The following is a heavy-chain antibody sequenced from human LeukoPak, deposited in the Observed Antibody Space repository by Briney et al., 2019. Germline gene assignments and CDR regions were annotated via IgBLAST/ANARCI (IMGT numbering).Heavy chain of an antibody. J-gene: IGHJ4*02. CDR3: ARNQHRSRDI. CDR1: GFTFSDFW. V-gene: IGHV3-7*01. Sequence: PGGSLRLSCAPSGFTFSDFWVEWFGQAPGKGRKGVENINKDGSDKYYMDSVTGRFSISRDNAKNSLSLQMNSLRVDDTAVYYCARNQHRSRDIWGQGILVTVSS. CDR2: INKDGSDK.